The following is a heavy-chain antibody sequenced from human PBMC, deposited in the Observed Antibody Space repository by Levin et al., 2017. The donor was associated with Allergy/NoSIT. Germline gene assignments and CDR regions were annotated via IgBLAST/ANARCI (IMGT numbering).Heavy chain of an antibody. CDR3: ARDKDRSGWYTSAAFDI. CDR1: GGSIRSYY. J-gene: IGHJ3*02. Sequence: SQTLSLTCTVSGGSIRSYYWSWIRQPPGKGLEWIGYIYYSGSTNYNPSLKSRVTISVDTSKNQFSLKLSSVTAADTAVYYCARDKDRSGWYTSAAFDIWGQGTMVTVSS. D-gene: IGHD3-10*01. V-gene: IGHV4-59*01. CDR2: IYYSGST.